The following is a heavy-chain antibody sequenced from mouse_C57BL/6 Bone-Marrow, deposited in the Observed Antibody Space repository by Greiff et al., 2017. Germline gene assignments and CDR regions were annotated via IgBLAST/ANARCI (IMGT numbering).Heavy chain of an antibody. CDR1: GFSLTSYG. D-gene: IGHD2-3*01. J-gene: IGHJ3*01. Sequence: VQLKESGPGLVQPSQSLSITCTVSGFSLTSYGVHWVRQSPGQGLEWLGVIWSGGSKDYTVEFRSRLSISKDNAKSQVFCKMNSLQADDTAIYYCARRWLGGFAYWGQGTLVTVSA. V-gene: IGHV2-2*01. CDR3: ARRWLGGFAY. CDR2: IWSGGSK.